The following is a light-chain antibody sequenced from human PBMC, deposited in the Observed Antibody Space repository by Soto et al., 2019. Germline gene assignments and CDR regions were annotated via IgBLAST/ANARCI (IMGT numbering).Light chain of an antibody. CDR2: AAS. Sequence: DIQMTQSPSSLSASVGDRVTITCRASQSISSYVNWYQQKPGKAPKRLIYAASSLQSGVPSRFSGSRSGTDFTLTISSLQPEDFATYDCQQSYSTPFTFGPRTKVGIK. CDR1: QSISSY. CDR3: QQSYSTPFT. V-gene: IGKV1-39*01. J-gene: IGKJ3*01.